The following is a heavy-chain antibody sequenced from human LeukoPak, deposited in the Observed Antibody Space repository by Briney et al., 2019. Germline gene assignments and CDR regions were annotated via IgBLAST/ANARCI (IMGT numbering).Heavy chain of an antibody. V-gene: IGHV3-30*03. Sequence: GGSLRLSCAASGFTFSSYEMNWVRQAPGKGLEWVALISYDGSNKHYADSVKGRFTISRDNSKNTLYLQMNSLRAEDTAVYYCARERRAGGLSLIVVVVAATRRMRPSWFDPWGQGTLVTVSS. D-gene: IGHD2-15*01. J-gene: IGHJ5*02. CDR2: ISYDGSNK. CDR3: ARERRAGGLSLIVVVVAATRRMRPSWFDP. CDR1: GFTFSSYE.